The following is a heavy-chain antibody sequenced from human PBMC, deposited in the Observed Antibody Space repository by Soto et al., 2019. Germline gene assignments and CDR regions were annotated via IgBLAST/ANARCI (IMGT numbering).Heavy chain of an antibody. J-gene: IGHJ4*02. CDR2: TYYRSKWYN. V-gene: IGHV6-1*01. Sequence: QVQLQQSEPGLVKPSQTLSLTCAISGDSVSSNIVTWNWIRQSPSRGLEWLGRTYYRSKWYNDYAESVKSRITINPDTSKNQFSLHLNSVTPEDTAVYYGVRLIGNSWVDFWGQGTLVTVSS. D-gene: IGHD1-26*01. CDR1: GDSVSSNIVT. CDR3: VRLIGNSWVDF.